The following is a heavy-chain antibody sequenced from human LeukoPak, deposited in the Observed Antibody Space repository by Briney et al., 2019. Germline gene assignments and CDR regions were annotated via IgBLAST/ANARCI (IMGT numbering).Heavy chain of an antibody. V-gene: IGHV4-34*01. CDR1: SGSFSGYY. CDR3: ANIYCSGGTCTYFDD. D-gene: IGHD2-15*01. CDR2: VTHSGST. J-gene: IGHJ4*02. Sequence: SETLSLTCAVYSGSFSGYYWSWIRQPPGKGLEWIGEVTHSGSTNYNPSLKSRVSISADSSERQFSLKLNSVTAEDTAVYYCANIYCSGGTCTYFDDWGQGTLVTVSS.